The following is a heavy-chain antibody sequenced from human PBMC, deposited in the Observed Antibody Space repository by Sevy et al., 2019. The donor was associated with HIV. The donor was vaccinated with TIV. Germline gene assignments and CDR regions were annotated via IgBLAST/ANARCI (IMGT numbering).Heavy chain of an antibody. CDR3: ARTSRGIVVVPAAQHYYGMDV. CDR1: GYTFISYG. J-gene: IGHJ6*02. CDR2: INTNTGNP. V-gene: IGHV7-4-1*02. D-gene: IGHD2-2*01. Sequence: ASVKVSCKASGYTFISYGMNWVRQAPGQGLEWMGWINTNTGNPTYAQGFTGRFVFSLDTSINTACLQISSLKAEDTAVYYCARTSRGIVVVPAAQHYYGMDVWGQGTTVTVSS.